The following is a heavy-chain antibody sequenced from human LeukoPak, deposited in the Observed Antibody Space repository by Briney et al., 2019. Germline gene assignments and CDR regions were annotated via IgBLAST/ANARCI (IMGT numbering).Heavy chain of an antibody. CDR1: GYTFTSYG. CDR3: ARRFSGYAEAYFDY. CDR2: ISAYNGNT. Sequence: ASVKVFCKASGYTFTSYGISWVRQAPGQGLEWMGWISAYNGNTNYAQKLQGRVTMTTDTSTSTAYMELRSLRSDDTAVYYCARRFSGYAEAYFDYWGQGTLVTVSS. V-gene: IGHV1-18*01. D-gene: IGHD5-12*01. J-gene: IGHJ4*02.